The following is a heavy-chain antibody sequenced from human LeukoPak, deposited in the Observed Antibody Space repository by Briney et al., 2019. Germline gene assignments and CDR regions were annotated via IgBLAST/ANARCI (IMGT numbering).Heavy chain of an antibody. D-gene: IGHD1-1*01. V-gene: IGHV3-48*02. J-gene: IGHJ4*02. CDR1: GFTFSRYS. CDR3: ARESEGGTSIDF. CDR2: INNIKSTI. Sequence: GGSLRLSCAASGFTFSRYSVNWVRQAPGKGPEWVSYINNIKSTIYYTDSAKGRFTISRDNAKNSLYLQMNSLRDEDTAVYYCARESEGGTSIDFWGQGTLVTVSS.